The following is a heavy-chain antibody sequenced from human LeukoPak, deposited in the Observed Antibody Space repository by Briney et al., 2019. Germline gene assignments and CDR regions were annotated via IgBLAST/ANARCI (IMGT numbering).Heavy chain of an antibody. CDR3: ARAGYYDFWSGVALDYYYYGMDV. CDR2: ITGSGTTI. D-gene: IGHD3-3*01. Sequence: GGSLRLSCAASGFIFSDYSMNWVRQAPGQGLEWLSYITGSGTTIYYADSVRGRFTISRDNAKNSLYLQMNSLRDEDTAVYYCARAGYYDFWSGVALDYYYYGMDVWGQGTTVTVSS. V-gene: IGHV3-48*02. CDR1: GFIFSDYS. J-gene: IGHJ6*02.